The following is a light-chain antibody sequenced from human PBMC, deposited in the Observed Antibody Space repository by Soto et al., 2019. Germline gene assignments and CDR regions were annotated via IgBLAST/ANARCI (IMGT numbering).Light chain of an antibody. J-gene: IGLJ1*01. CDR2: GNS. CDR3: QSYDSSLSGYV. CDR1: SSNIGAGYD. Sequence: QSVLTQPPSVSGAPGQRVTISCTGSSSNIGAGYDVHWYQQLPGTAPKLLIYGNSNRPSGVPDRVSGYKSGTTASLPITGRQAEEDDDYYCQSYDSSLSGYVFGTGTKVTVL. V-gene: IGLV1-40*01.